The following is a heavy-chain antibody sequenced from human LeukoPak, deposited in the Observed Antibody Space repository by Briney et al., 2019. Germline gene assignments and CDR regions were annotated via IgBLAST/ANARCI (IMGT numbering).Heavy chain of an antibody. CDR3: ASQRITMVRGVIITYDY. V-gene: IGHV3-23*01. CDR1: GFTFSSYA. D-gene: IGHD3-10*01. J-gene: IGHJ4*02. Sequence: GGSLRLSCAASGFTFSSYAMSWVRQAPGKGLEWVSAISGSGGSTHYADSVKGRFTISRDNSNNTLYLQMNSLRAEDTAVYYCASQRITMVRGVIITYDYWGQGTLVTVSS. CDR2: ISGSGGST.